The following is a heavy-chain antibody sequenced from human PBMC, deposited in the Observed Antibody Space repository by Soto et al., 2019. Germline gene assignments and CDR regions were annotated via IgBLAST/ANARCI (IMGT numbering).Heavy chain of an antibody. CDR1: GFTFSTSA. Sequence: DVQLVESGGGLVKPGGSLRLSCEASGFTFSTSAMHWVRQAPGKGLEWVASINSGSSHVKYADSVKGRFTISKDNANNSLSPHLSSLIVEDTAMSYCARGGGRLTYWGQGTLVTVSS. CDR2: INSGSSHV. D-gene: IGHD2-15*01. J-gene: IGHJ4*02. CDR3: ARGGGRLTY. V-gene: IGHV3-21*02.